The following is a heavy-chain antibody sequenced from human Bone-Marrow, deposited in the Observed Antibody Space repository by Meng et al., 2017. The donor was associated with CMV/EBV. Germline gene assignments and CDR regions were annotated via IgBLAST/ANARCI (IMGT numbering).Heavy chain of an antibody. V-gene: IGHV4-31*03. CDR1: GGSVSSGSYY. Sequence: SETLSLTCTVSGGSVSSGSYYWSWIRQHPGKGLEWIGYIYYSGSTYYNPSLKSRVTISVDTSKNQFSLKLSSVTAADTAVYYCARDHAAYYGSGSYGMDVWGQGTTVTVSS. D-gene: IGHD3-10*01. CDR3: ARDHAAYYGSGSYGMDV. J-gene: IGHJ6*02. CDR2: IYYSGST.